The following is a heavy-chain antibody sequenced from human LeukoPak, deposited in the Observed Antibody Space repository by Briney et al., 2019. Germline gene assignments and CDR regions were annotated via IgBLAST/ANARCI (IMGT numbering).Heavy chain of an antibody. V-gene: IGHV4-4*07. D-gene: IGHD1-1*01. CDR3: ARAASGTSTDRSFFDY. Sequence: TSETLSLTCTVSGGSISSFYWSWIRQSDGKGLEWIGRIYTSGSINYNPSLKSRVTMSVDTSKNQFSLIVTSVTAADTAVYYCARAASGTSTDRSFFDYWGQGTLVTVSS. J-gene: IGHJ4*02. CDR1: GGSISSFY. CDR2: IYTSGSI.